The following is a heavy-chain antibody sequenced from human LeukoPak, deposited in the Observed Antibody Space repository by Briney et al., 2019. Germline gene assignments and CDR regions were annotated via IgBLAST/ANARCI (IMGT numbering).Heavy chain of an antibody. V-gene: IGHV3-23*01. CDR2: ISDSGDYT. Sequence: AAESLRLSCAASGFTFSSYAMSWVRQAPGKGLEWVSAISDSGDYTYYADSVKGRFTISRDNSKNTLYLQMNSLRAEDTAAYYCAKDTSIGKYCTNGVCSPFDYWGQGTLVTVSS. CDR1: GFTFSSYA. CDR3: AKDTSIGKYCTNGVCSPFDY. D-gene: IGHD2-8*01. J-gene: IGHJ4*02.